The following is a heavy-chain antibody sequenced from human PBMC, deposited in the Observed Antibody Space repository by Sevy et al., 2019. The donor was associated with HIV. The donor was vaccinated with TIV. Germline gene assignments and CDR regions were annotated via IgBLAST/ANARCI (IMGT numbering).Heavy chain of an antibody. CDR1: GDSISTYY. CDR2: IYYSGGT. V-gene: IGHV4-59*12. J-gene: IGHJ1*01. Sequence: SETLSLTCTVSGDSISTYYWNWIRQTPRKRLEWIGYIYYSGGTNYNPSLKSRVTISVDTSKNQFSLKLSSVTAADTAVYYCARLTGGVDSGFQYWGQSTLVTVSS. CDR3: ARLTGGVDSGFQY. D-gene: IGHD3-16*01.